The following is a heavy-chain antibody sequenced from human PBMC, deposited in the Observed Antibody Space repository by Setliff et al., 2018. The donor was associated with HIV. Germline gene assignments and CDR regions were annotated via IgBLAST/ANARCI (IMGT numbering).Heavy chain of an antibody. CDR3: ARGAIAVAGISYYYYGMDV. Sequence: PSETLSLTCAVYGGSFSGYYWSWIRQPPGKGLEWIGEINHSGSTNYNPSLKSRVIISVDTSKNQFSLKLSSVTAADTAVYYCARGAIAVAGISYYYYGMDVWGQGTTVTVSS. V-gene: IGHV4-34*01. CDR2: INHSGST. D-gene: IGHD6-19*01. J-gene: IGHJ6*02. CDR1: GGSFSGYY.